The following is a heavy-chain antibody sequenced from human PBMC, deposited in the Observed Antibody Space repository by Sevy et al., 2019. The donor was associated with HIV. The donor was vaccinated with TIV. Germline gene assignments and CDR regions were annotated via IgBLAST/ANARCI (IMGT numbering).Heavy chain of an antibody. D-gene: IGHD5-18*01. V-gene: IGHV1-2*06. CDR3: AREGGYSDPLYYFDY. J-gene: IGHJ4*02. CDR1: GYTFTGYY. CDR2: INPNSGGT. Sequence: ASVKVSCKASGYTFTGYYMHWVRQAPGQGLEWMGRINPNSGGTNYAQKFQGRVTMTRDTSISTAYMELSRLRSDDPAVYYCAREGGYSDPLYYFDYWGQGTLVTVSS.